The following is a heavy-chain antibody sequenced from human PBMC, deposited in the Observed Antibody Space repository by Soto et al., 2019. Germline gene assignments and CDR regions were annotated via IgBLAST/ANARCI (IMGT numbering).Heavy chain of an antibody. J-gene: IGHJ3*02. D-gene: IGHD2-21*01. CDR1: GYTFTKYD. Sequence: ASVKVSCKASGYTFTKYDINWVRQATGQGLEATGQGLEWLGWVNSNGGAAGYSRKFQGRLTLTRDKSISTVYMELRGLRSDDTAIYYCARGSEHTDFLSFDMWGKGTMVTVSS. CDR3: ARGSEHTDFLSFDM. V-gene: IGHV1-8*01. CDR2: VNSNGGAA.